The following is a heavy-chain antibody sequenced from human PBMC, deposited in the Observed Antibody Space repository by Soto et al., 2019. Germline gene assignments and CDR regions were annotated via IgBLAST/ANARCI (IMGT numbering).Heavy chain of an antibody. D-gene: IGHD6-13*01. CDR1: GGTFSSYA. J-gene: IGHJ6*02. CDR2: IIPIFGTA. V-gene: IGHV1-69*06. CDR3: ARGRIAASYYYYHGMDV. Sequence: GASVKVSCKASGGTFSSYAISWVRQAPGQGLEWMGGIIPIFGTANYAQKFQGRVTITADKSTSTAYMELSSLRSEDTAVYYCARGRIAASYYYYHGMDVWGQGTTVTVSS.